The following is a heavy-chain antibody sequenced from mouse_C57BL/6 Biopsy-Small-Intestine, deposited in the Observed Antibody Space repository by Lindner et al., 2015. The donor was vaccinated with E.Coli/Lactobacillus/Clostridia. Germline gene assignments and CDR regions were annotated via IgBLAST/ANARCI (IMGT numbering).Heavy chain of an antibody. D-gene: IGHD1-1*01. V-gene: IGHV5-6*01. Sequence: VQLQESGGDLVKPGGSLKLSCAASGFTFSSYGMSWVRQTPDKRLEWVATISSGGSYTYYPDSVKGRFTISRDNAKNTLYLQMSSLKSEDTAMYYCARHRDYGSSYAMDYWGQGTSVTVPS. J-gene: IGHJ4*01. CDR1: GFTFSSYG. CDR2: ISSGGSYT. CDR3: ARHRDYGSSYAMDY.